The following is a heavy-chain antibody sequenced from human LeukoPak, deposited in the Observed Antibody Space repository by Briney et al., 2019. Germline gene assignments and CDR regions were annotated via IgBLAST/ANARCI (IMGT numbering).Heavy chain of an antibody. V-gene: IGHV3-53*01. D-gene: IGHD2-8*02. J-gene: IGHJ5*02. CDR1: GFTVTNNY. Sequence: PGGSLRLSCAASGFTVTNNYVSWVREAPGKGLEWVSVTYSGGSTYYADSVKSRFTISRDNSKNTLFLQMNSLRAEDTAAYYCAKDHYDTGGTYSFDPWGQGTLVTVSS. CDR2: TYSGGST. CDR3: AKDHYDTGGTYSFDP.